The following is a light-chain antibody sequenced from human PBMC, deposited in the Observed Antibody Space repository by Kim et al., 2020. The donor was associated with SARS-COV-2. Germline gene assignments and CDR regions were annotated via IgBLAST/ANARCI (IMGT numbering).Light chain of an antibody. CDR2: YDS. V-gene: IGLV3-21*04. CDR3: QVWDSSNDHVV. Sequence: SYELTQPPSVSVAPGKTARITCGGNNFGSKSVHWYQRKPGQAPVLVIYYDSDRPSGIPERFSGSNSGNTATLTISRVEAGDEADYFCQVWDSSNDHVVFGGGTQLTVL. CDR1: NFGSKS. J-gene: IGLJ2*01.